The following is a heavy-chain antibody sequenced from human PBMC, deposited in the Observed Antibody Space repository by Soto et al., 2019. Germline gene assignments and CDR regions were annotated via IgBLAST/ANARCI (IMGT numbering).Heavy chain of an antibody. CDR3: ARSWSGSTSGRVDV. Sequence: EVRLVESGGGSVQPGGSLRLSCVASGFNFDDHVMHWVRQVPGKGLEWVGHISWNGYSIGYGGSVRGRFIISRDNAKNTLYLQMNSLRPEDTALYYCARSWSGSTSGRVDVWGQGTTVTVSS. D-gene: IGHD3-3*01. CDR1: GFNFDDHV. J-gene: IGHJ6*02. CDR2: ISWNGYSI. V-gene: IGHV3-9*01.